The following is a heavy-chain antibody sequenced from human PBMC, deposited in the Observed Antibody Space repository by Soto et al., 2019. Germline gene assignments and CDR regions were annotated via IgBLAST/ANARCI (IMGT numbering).Heavy chain of an antibody. D-gene: IGHD3-10*01. CDR3: ARQVVDGTLAGAGSFGC. Sequence: QLQLQESGPGVVKPSETLSLTCTVSGGSISSSSYYWGWIRQPPGKGLEWIGTFYYSGSTYYNPSLKSRVPISIDTSENQFSLKLSSVTAADTAVYYGARQVVDGTLAGAGSFGCWGQGTLVTVSS. V-gene: IGHV4-39*01. CDR2: FYYSGST. CDR1: GGSISSSSYY. J-gene: IGHJ4*02.